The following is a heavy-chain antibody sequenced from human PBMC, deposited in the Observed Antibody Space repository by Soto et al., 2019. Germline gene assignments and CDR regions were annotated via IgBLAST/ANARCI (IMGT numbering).Heavy chain of an antibody. V-gene: IGHV3-30-3*01. D-gene: IGHD2-2*02. Sequence: QVQLVESGGGVVQPGRSLRLSCAASGFTFSSYAMHWVRQAPGKGLEWVAVISYDGSNKYYADSVKGRFTISRDNSKNTLYLQMNSLRAEDTAVYYCAREGSGDCSSTSCYTYYWPTYWGQGTLVTVSS. CDR2: ISYDGSNK. CDR1: GFTFSSYA. J-gene: IGHJ4*02. CDR3: AREGSGDCSSTSCYTYYWPTY.